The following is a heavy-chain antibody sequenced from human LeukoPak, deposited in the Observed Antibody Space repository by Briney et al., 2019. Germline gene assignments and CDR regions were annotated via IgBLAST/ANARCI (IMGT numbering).Heavy chain of an antibody. CDR1: GGSFSGYY. Sequence: SETLSLACAVYGGSFSGYYWSWIRQPPGKGLEWIGEINHSGSTNYNPSLKSRVTISVDTSKNQFSLKLSSVTAADTAVYYCARGSAITMVRGVIRRWFDPWGQGTLVTVSS. D-gene: IGHD3-10*01. CDR2: INHSGST. CDR3: ARGSAITMVRGVIRRWFDP. V-gene: IGHV4-34*01. J-gene: IGHJ5*02.